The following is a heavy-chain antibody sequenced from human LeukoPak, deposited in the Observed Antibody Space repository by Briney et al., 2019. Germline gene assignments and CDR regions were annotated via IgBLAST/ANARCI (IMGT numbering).Heavy chain of an antibody. D-gene: IGHD2-2*01. J-gene: IGHJ4*02. CDR2: INPIGGST. CDR1: GYTFTNYY. CDR3: ARGYCDSTSCYHEGDY. Sequence: GASVKVSCKASGYTFTNYYTHWIRQAPGQGLEWMGIINPIGGSTSYAQKFQGRVTMTRDTSTSTVYMELSSLRSEDTAVYYCARGYCDSTSCYHEGDYWGQGTLVTVSS. V-gene: IGHV1-46*01.